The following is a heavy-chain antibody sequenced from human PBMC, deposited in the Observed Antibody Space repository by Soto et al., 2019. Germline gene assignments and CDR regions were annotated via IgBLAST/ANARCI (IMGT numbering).Heavy chain of an antibody. CDR3: ARLVFGVVVVAATGWFGP. D-gene: IGHD2-15*01. J-gene: IGHJ5*02. Sequence: QLQLQESGPGLVKPSETLSLTCTVSGGSISSSSYYWGWIRQPPGKGLEWIGWIYYSGSTYYNPSLKSRVTISVDTSKNQFSLELSSVTAADTAVYYCARLVFGVVVVAATGWFGPWGQGTLVTVSS. CDR1: GGSISSSSYY. CDR2: IYYSGST. V-gene: IGHV4-39*01.